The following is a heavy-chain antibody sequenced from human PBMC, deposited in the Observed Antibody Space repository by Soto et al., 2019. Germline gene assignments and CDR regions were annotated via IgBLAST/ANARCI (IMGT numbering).Heavy chain of an antibody. D-gene: IGHD3-10*01. V-gene: IGHV1-18*01. CDR1: GYTFTSYG. J-gene: IGHJ5*02. Sequence: GASEKVSCKASGYTFTSYGISWVRQAPGQGLEWMGWISAYNGNTNYAQKLQGRVTMTTDTSTSTAYMELRSLRSDDTAVYYCARDEWEYYGSGSYYQYWFDPWGQGTLVTVSS. CDR3: ARDEWEYYGSGSYYQYWFDP. CDR2: ISAYNGNT.